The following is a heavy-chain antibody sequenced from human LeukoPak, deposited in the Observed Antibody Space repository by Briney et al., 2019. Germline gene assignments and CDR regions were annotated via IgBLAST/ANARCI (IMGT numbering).Heavy chain of an antibody. CDR3: ARDGQWLVRDAFDI. V-gene: IGHV4-4*07. CDR2: IYTSGST. CDR1: GGSISSYY. J-gene: IGHJ3*02. D-gene: IGHD6-19*01. Sequence: SETLSLTCTVSGGSISSYYWSWIRQPAGKGLEWIGRIYTSGSTNYNPSLKSRVTMSVDTSKDQFSLKLSSVTAADTAVYYCARDGQWLVRDAFDIWGQGTMVTVSS.